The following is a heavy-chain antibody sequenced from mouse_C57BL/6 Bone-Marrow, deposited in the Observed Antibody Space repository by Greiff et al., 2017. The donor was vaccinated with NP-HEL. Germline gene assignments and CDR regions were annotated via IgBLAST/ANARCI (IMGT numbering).Heavy chain of an antibody. CDR2: ISYDGSN. Sequence: EVQLQESGPGLVKPSQSLSLTCSVTGYSITSGYYWNWIRQVPGNKLEWMGYISYDGSNNYNPSFKNRISITRDTSKNQFFLKLNSVTTEDAATYYCARGRYGVFAYWGRGTLVTVSA. J-gene: IGHJ3*01. CDR1: GYSITSGYY. V-gene: IGHV3-6*01. CDR3: ARGRYGVFAY. D-gene: IGHD1-1*01.